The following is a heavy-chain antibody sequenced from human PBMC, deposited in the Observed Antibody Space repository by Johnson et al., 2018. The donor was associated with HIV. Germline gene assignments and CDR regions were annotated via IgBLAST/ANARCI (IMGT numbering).Heavy chain of an antibody. CDR3: AKDSGGSYLGTISHAFDI. CDR1: GFTFSSYG. V-gene: IGHV3-30*18. D-gene: IGHD1-26*01. Sequence: QVQLVESGGGVVQPGRSLRLSCAASGFTFSSYGMHWVRQAPGKGLEWVAVISYDGSNKYYADSVKGRFTISRDNSKNTLYLQMNSLRAEDTAVYYCAKDSGGSYLGTISHAFDIWGQGTMVTVSS. J-gene: IGHJ3*02. CDR2: ISYDGSNK.